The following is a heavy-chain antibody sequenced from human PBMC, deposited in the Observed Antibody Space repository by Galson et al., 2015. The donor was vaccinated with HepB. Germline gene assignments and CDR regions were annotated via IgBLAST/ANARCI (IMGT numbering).Heavy chain of an antibody. CDR3: ARGATYCSGGSCYPGSVGYYYYYMDV. Sequence: SVKVSCKASGGTFSSYAISWVRQAPGQGLEWMGGIIPIFGTANYAQKFQGRVTITADESTSTAYMELSSLRSEDTAVYYCARGATYCSGGSCYPGSVGYYYYYMDVWGKGTTVTVSS. J-gene: IGHJ6*03. CDR1: GGTFSSYA. D-gene: IGHD2-15*01. V-gene: IGHV1-69*13. CDR2: IIPIFGTA.